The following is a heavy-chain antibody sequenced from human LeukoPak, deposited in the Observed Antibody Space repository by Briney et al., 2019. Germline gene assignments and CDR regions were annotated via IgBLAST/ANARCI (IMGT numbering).Heavy chain of an antibody. V-gene: IGHV1-46*01. D-gene: IGHD6-19*01. CDR2: INPSGGST. Sequence: ASVKVSCKASGYTFTSYYMHWVRQAPGQGLEWMGIINPSGGSTSYAQKFQGRVTMTRDMSTSTVYMELSSLRSEDTAVYYCARGRYSSGWSISFDYWGQGTLVTVSS. J-gene: IGHJ4*02. CDR1: GYTFTSYY. CDR3: ARGRYSSGWSISFDY.